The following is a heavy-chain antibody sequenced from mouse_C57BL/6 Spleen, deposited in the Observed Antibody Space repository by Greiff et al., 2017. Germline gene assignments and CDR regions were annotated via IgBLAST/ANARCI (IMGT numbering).Heavy chain of an antibody. CDR2: ISDGGSYT. Sequence: EVHLVESGGGLVKPGGSLKLSCAASGFTFSSYAMSWVRQTPEKRLEWVATISDGGSYTYYPENVKGRFTISRDNAKNNLYLQMSHLKSEDTAMYYCARDDGYFDYWGQGTTLTVSS. CDR3: ARDDGYFDY. D-gene: IGHD2-3*01. V-gene: IGHV5-4*01. CDR1: GFTFSSYA. J-gene: IGHJ2*01.